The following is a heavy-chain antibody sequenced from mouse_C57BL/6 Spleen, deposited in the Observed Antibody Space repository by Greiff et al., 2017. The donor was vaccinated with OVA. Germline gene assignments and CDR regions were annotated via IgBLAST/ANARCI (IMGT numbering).Heavy chain of an antibody. Sequence: ESGPELVKPGASVKISCKASGYAFSSSWMNWVKQRPGRGLEWIGRIYPGDGDTNYNGKFKGKATLTADKSSSTAYMQLISLTSEDSAVYFCAVGYGSSYDWYFDVWGTGTTVTVSS. CDR1: GYAFSSSW. D-gene: IGHD1-1*01. CDR2: IYPGDGDT. J-gene: IGHJ1*03. CDR3: AVGYGSSYDWYFDV. V-gene: IGHV1-82*01.